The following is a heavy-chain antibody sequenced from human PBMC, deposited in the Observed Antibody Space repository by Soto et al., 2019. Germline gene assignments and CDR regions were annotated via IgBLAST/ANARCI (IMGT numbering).Heavy chain of an antibody. CDR1: GFTYSTFG. Sequence: QVQLVESGGGVVQPGRSLRLSCAASGFTYSTFGMHWVRQAPGKGLEWVAVIAADGPAQYYADSVKGRFTISRDNSENTLFLQMNNLGAEDTAVYYCAKEFFSPQAYWFFDLWGRGTLVTVSS. CDR2: IAADGPAQ. V-gene: IGHV3-30*18. J-gene: IGHJ2*01. CDR3: AKEFFSPQAYWFFDL. D-gene: IGHD3-3*01.